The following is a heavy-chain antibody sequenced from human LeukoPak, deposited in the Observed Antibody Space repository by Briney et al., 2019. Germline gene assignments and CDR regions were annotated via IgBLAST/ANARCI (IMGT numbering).Heavy chain of an antibody. V-gene: IGHV4-34*01. CDR1: GGSFSGYY. D-gene: IGHD6-19*01. CDR2: INHSGST. CDR3: ARARASSSGWFDY. Sequence: SETLSLTCAVYGGSFSGYYWSWIRQPPGKGLEWIGEINHSGSTNYNPSLKSRVTISVDTSKNQFSLNLSSVTAADTAVYDCARARASSSGWFDYWGQGTLVTVSS. J-gene: IGHJ4*02.